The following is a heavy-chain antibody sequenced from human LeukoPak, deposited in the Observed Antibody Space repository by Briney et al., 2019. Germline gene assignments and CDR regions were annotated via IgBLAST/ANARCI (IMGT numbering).Heavy chain of an antibody. Sequence: PGGSLRLSCAAPGFTFSSHSMNWVRQAPGKGLEWVSYISNSFSTTYYADSVKGRFTMSRDNAKNSLFLHMNSLRVEDTAVYYCARDGGSYSDDYYFDYWGQGTLVTVSS. CDR3: ARDGGSYSDDYYFDY. CDR1: GFTFSSHS. J-gene: IGHJ4*02. V-gene: IGHV3-48*01. CDR2: ISNSFSTT. D-gene: IGHD1-26*01.